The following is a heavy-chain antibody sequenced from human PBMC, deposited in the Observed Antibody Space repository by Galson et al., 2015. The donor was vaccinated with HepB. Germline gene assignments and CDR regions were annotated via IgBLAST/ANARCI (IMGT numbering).Heavy chain of an antibody. D-gene: IGHD1-14*01. CDR3: AKVARNYSDD. J-gene: IGHJ4*02. Sequence: SLRLSCAASGFTFSSYAMRWVRQAPGKGLEWVSAIGGSGDITYYADSVKGRFTISRDNSKNTLFLQMNSLRAEDTAVYYCAKVARNYSDDWGRGTLVTVSS. CDR1: GFTFSSYA. CDR2: IGGSGDIT. V-gene: IGHV3-23*01.